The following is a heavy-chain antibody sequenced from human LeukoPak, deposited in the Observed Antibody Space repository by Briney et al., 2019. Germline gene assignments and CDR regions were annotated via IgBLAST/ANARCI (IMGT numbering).Heavy chain of an antibody. D-gene: IGHD6-19*01. CDR2: IYYSGST. CDR1: GGSISSSGHY. V-gene: IGHV4-31*03. CDR3: ARVQWLAHAEYFQH. J-gene: IGHJ1*01. Sequence: SQTLSLTCTVSGGSISSSGHYWSWIRQHPGKGLGWIGYIYYSGSTYYNPSLKSRVTISVDTSENQFSLKLTSVTDADTAVYYCARVQWLAHAEYFQHWGQGTLVTVSS.